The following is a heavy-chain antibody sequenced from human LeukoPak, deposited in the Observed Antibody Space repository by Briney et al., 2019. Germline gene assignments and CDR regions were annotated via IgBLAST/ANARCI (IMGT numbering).Heavy chain of an antibody. D-gene: IGHD1-7*01. CDR2: IYYSGST. CDR1: GGSISSSTYY. CDR3: RGELAGTTVHY. J-gene: IGHJ4*02. V-gene: IGHV4-39*07. Sequence: SETLSLTCTVSGGSISSSTYYWGWIRQPPGKGLEWIGSIYYSGSTYYNPSLKSRFTTSLDTSKNQFSLNLSSVTAADTAVYYCRGELAGTTVHYWGQGTLVTVSS.